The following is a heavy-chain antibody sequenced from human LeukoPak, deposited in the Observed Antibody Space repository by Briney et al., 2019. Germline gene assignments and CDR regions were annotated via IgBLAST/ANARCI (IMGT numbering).Heavy chain of an antibody. D-gene: IGHD3-3*01. J-gene: IGHJ4*02. Sequence: PSETLPLTCAVYGGSFSGHYWNWIRQPPGKGLEWIGGINHDGSTNSNPSLRSRVTISVDTSKNQFSLRLTSVSAADTAVYYCARGARYLGWFVVGRPPSEYYLDNWGQGTQVTVSS. CDR1: GGSFSGHY. CDR3: ARGARYLGWFVVGRPPSEYYLDN. CDR2: INHDGST. V-gene: IGHV4-34*01.